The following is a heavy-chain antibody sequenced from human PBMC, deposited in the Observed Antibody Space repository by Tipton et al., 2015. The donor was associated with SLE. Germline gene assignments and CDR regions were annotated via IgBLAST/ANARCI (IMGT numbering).Heavy chain of an antibody. D-gene: IGHD7-27*01. CDR3: AKDPNWGSVGY. V-gene: IGHV3-23*01. J-gene: IGHJ4*02. Sequence: SLRLSCAASGFTFDDYAMHWVRQAPGKGLEWVSAISGSGGSTYYADSVKGRFTISRDNSKNTLYLQMNSLRAEDTAVYYCAKDPNWGSVGYWGQGTLVTVSS. CDR2: ISGSGGST. CDR1: GFTFDDYA.